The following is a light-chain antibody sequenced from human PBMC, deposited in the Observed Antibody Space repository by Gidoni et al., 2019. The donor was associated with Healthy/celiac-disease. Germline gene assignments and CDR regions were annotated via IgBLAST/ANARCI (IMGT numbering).Light chain of an antibody. CDR2: TNT. CDR3: QSHHTSLRAYV. Sequence: QSVLTQPPSVSGAPGQRVTISCTGIGANYDVHWYQQHLPGTAPKLLIYTNTNRPSGVPDRFSGSKSGTSASLAITGLQPEDEADYYCQSHHTSLRAYVFGTGTKVTVL. J-gene: IGLJ1*01. CDR1: IGANYD. V-gene: IGLV1-40*01.